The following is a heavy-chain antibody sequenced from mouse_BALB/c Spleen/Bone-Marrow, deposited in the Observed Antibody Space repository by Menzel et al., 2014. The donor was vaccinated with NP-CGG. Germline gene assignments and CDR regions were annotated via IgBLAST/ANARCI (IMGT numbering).Heavy chain of an antibody. CDR1: GYTFTSYW. D-gene: IGHD2-14*01. Sequence: QVQLQQSGAELVKPGASVKLSCKASGYTFTSYWMHWVKQRPGRGLEWIGEINPSNGRTNYNEKFKSKATLTVDKSSSTAYMQLSSLTSEDSAVYYCGGTGFDYWGQGTTLTVSS. J-gene: IGHJ2*01. CDR3: GGTGFDY. CDR2: INPSNGRT. V-gene: IGHV1S81*02.